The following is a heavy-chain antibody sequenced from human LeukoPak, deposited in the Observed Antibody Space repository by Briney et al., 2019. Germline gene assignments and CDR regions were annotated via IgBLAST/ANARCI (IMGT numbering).Heavy chain of an antibody. CDR2: FYYSGST. V-gene: IGHV4-39*01. CDR1: GGSISSSTYY. D-gene: IGHD1-26*01. J-gene: IGHJ4*02. Sequence: SETLSLTCTVSGGSISSSTYYWGWIRQPPGKGLEWIGSFYYSGSTYYNPSLKSRVTISVDTSKNQFSLKLSSVTAADTAVYYCARRSRANSGSHHNFDYWGQGTLVTVSS. CDR3: ARRSRANSGSHHNFDY.